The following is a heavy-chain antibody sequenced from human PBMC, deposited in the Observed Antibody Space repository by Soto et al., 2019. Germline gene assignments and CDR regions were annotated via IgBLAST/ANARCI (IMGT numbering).Heavy chain of an antibody. D-gene: IGHD7-27*01. CDR1: GFTFSSHG. Sequence: QVQLVESGGGVVQPGRSLRLSCAASGFTFSSHGMHWVRQAPGKGLEWVALIWYDGSNEYYADSVKGRFTISRDNSKNTLYLQMNSLRAEDTAVYYCARGLGNFYYGMDVWGQGTTVTVSS. CDR3: ARGLGNFYYGMDV. CDR2: IWYDGSNE. V-gene: IGHV3-33*01. J-gene: IGHJ6*02.